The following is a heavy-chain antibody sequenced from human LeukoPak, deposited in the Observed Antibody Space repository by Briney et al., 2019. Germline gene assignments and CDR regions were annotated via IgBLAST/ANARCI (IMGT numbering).Heavy chain of an antibody. J-gene: IGHJ6*02. V-gene: IGHV4-59*01. CDR1: GGSISTYY. D-gene: IGHD3-9*01. Sequence: SETLSLTCTVSGGSISTYYWNWIRQSPGKGLEWIGYIDPSGSASYNPSLKSRVTIFVDTSKNLFSLILTSVSASDTAIYYCARDHWLFSSKTWYYYGMDVWGQGTTVTVSS. CDR2: IDPSGSA. CDR3: ARDHWLFSSKTWYYYGMDV.